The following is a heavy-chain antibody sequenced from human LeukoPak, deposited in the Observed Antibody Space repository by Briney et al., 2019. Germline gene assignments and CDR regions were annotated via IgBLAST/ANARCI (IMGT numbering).Heavy chain of an antibody. V-gene: IGHV1-2*06. CDR1: GYTFTGYY. J-gene: IGHJ4*02. Sequence: ASVKVSCKASGYTFTGYYMHWVRQAPGQGLEWMGRINPNSGRTNYAQKFQGRVTMTRDASISTAYMELSRLRSDDTAVYYCARDPRIAVADRFDYWGQGTLVTVSS. CDR3: ARDPRIAVADRFDY. CDR2: INPNSGRT. D-gene: IGHD6-19*01.